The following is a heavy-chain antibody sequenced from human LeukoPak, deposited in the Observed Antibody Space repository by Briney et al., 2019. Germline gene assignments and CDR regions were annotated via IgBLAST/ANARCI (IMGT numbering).Heavy chain of an antibody. CDR1: GVTFSSYG. J-gene: IGHJ4*02. V-gene: IGHV3-30*02. CDR3: AKSRSGSANWALQIFDN. Sequence: PGGSLRLSCAASGVTFSSYGMHWVRQAPGKGLEWVSFIRYDGSNKYYADSVKGRFTISRDNTLYLQMNSLRAEDTAVYFCAKSRSGSANWALQIFDNWGQGTLVTVSS. CDR2: IRYDGSNK. D-gene: IGHD1-1*01.